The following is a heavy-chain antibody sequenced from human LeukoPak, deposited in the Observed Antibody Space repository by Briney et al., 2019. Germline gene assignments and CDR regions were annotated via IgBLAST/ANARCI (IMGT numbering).Heavy chain of an antibody. J-gene: IGHJ5*02. CDR1: GFTFSSYS. Sequence: GSLRLSCAASGFTFSSYSMNWVRQPPGKGLEWIGEINHSGSTNYNPSLKSRVTISVDTSKNQFSLKLSSVTAADTAVYYCARGSLSGSWFDPWGQGTLVTVSS. V-gene: IGHV4-34*01. D-gene: IGHD3-10*01. CDR3: ARGSLSGSWFDP. CDR2: INHSGST.